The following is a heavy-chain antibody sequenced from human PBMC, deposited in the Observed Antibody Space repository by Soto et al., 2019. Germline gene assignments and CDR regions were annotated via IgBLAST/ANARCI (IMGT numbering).Heavy chain of an antibody. CDR3: AKARHSTSWYGLEADL. CDR1: GFIFSDYA. D-gene: IGHD6-13*01. Sequence: QVQLVESGGGVVQPGRSLRLSCAASGFIFSDYAMHWVRQAPGKGLEWVAVISYGGDNKYYADSVRGRFAISRDNLKNTLDLQMNSLNPEDTAVYHCAKARHSTSWYGLEADLWGQGTLDTVSS. J-gene: IGHJ4*02. CDR2: ISYGGDNK. V-gene: IGHV3-30*09.